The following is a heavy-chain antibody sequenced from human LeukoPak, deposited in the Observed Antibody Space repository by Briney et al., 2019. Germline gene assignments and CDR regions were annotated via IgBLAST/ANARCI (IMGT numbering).Heavy chain of an antibody. Sequence: GGSLRLSCAASGFTFSIYAMTWVRQAPGKGLEWVSVIYSGGSTNYADSVKGRFTISRDNSENTLYLQMNSLRGEDTAVYYCARARGDFWSNYYYYYYMDVWGKGTTVTVSS. CDR1: GFTFSIYA. V-gene: IGHV3-66*02. J-gene: IGHJ6*03. CDR3: ARARGDFWSNYYYYYYMDV. D-gene: IGHD3-3*01. CDR2: IYSGGST.